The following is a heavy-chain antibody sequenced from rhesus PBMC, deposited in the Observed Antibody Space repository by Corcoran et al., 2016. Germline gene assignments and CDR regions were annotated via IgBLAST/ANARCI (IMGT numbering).Heavy chain of an antibody. Sequence: QVQLQESGPGLVKPSETLSLTCAVSGGSISDDYYWSWIRQPPGKGLEWIGYIYGSGGGTNYNPSLKNRVTISIDPSKNQFSLKLSSVTAADTAVYYCARDQNGFDVWGPGVLVTVSS. J-gene: IGHJ5-1*01. V-gene: IGHV4-106*01. CDR1: GGSISDDYY. CDR3: ARDQNGFDV. CDR2: IYGSGGGT.